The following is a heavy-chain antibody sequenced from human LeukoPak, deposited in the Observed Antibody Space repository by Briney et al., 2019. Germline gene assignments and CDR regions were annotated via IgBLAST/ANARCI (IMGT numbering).Heavy chain of an antibody. CDR1: GFTFSGYW. V-gene: IGHV3-21*01. CDR2: ISSSSSYI. D-gene: IGHD1-1*01. CDR3: AREGVSGTVDY. Sequence: GGSLRLSCAASGFTFSGYWMHWVRQAPGKGLEWVSSISSSSSYIYYADSVKGRFTISRDNAKNSLYLQMNSLRAEDTAVYYCAREGVSGTVDYWGQGTLVTVSS. J-gene: IGHJ4*02.